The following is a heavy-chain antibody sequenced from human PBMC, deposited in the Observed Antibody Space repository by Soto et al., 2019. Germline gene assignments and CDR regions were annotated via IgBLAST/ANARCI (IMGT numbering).Heavy chain of an antibody. CDR3: AGYLTTVNTVIEY. J-gene: IGHJ4*02. CDR2: IYYSGST. Sequence: SETLSLTCTVSGGSISSTSYYLGWIRQPPGKGLEWIGSIYYSGSTYYNPSLKSRVTISVDTSKNQFSLRLSSVTAADTAVYYCAGYLTTVNTVIEYWGQGTLVTVSS. CDR1: GGSISSTSYY. V-gene: IGHV4-39*01. D-gene: IGHD4-17*01.